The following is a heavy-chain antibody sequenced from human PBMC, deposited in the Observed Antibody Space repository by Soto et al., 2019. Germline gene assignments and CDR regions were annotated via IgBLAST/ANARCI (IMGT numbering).Heavy chain of an antibody. J-gene: IGHJ4*02. D-gene: IGHD2-15*01. CDR3: ARGTRDGSCFFDY. Sequence: EVQLVESGGGLVQPGGSLRLSCATSGFTFSSYAMHWVRQAPGKGLEYVSAISSNGGSTYYANSVKGRFTISRDNSKNTLYLQMGSLRAEDMAVYYCARGTRDGSCFFDYWGQGTLVTVSS. CDR2: ISSNGGST. CDR1: GFTFSSYA. V-gene: IGHV3-64*01.